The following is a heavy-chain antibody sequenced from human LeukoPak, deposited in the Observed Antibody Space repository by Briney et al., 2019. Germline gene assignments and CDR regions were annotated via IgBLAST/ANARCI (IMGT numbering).Heavy chain of an antibody. Sequence: GGSLRLSCAASGFTFSNYWMSWVRQAPGKGLEWVAVISYDGSNKYYADSVKGRFTISRDNSKNTLYLQMNSLRAEDTAVYYCAKDHTPTQSNYFDYWGQGTLVTVSS. V-gene: IGHV3-30*18. CDR1: GFTFSNYW. CDR3: AKDHTPTQSNYFDY. D-gene: IGHD2-2*02. J-gene: IGHJ4*02. CDR2: ISYDGSNK.